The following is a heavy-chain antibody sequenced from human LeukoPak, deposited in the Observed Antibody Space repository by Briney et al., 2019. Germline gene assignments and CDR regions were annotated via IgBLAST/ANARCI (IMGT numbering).Heavy chain of an antibody. D-gene: IGHD1-26*01. CDR1: GFTFSSYS. Sequence: PGGSLRLSCAASGFTFSSYSMNWVRQAPGKGLEWVSYISSSSSTIYYADSVKGRFTISRDNAKNSLYLQMNSLRAEDTAVYYCARGQWELSFDYWGQGTLVTVSS. J-gene: IGHJ4*02. CDR2: ISSSSSTI. V-gene: IGHV3-48*01. CDR3: ARGQWELSFDY.